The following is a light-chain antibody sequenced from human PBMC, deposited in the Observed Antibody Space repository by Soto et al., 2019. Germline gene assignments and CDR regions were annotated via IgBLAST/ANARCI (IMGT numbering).Light chain of an antibody. CDR1: QTVLYSSTNKNF. CDR2: WAS. CDR3: HQYHTFPYT. Sequence: DIVMTQSPDSLAVSLGERATINCKSSQTVLYSSTNKNFLAWYQQKPGQPPKLLIYWASTRESGVPDRFSGSGSGTDFTLTVSSLQAEDVAVYYCHQYHTFPYTFGQGTKLEIK. V-gene: IGKV4-1*01. J-gene: IGKJ2*01.